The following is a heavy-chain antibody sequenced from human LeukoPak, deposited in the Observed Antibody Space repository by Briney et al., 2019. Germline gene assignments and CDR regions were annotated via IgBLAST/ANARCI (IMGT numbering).Heavy chain of an antibody. D-gene: IGHD2-2*03. J-gene: IGHJ5*02. CDR1: GGSINSGDYY. CDR2: FYYSGTT. V-gene: IGHV4-30-4*08. Sequence: PSQTLSLTCTVSGGSINSGDYYWTWIRQPPGKGLEWIGFFYYSGTTHYNPSLESRLTISVDTSKNQFSLKLTSVTAADTAVYYCARLGYCTSASCYEGGPWGQGTVVTVSS. CDR3: ARLGYCTSASCYEGGP.